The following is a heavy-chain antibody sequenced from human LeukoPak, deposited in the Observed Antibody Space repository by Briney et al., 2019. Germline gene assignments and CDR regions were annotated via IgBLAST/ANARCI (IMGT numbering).Heavy chain of an antibody. J-gene: IGHJ4*02. Sequence: GASVNVSCKVSGYSLTELSMHWVRQAPGKGLEWMGGFDPEDGETIYAQKFQGRVTMTEDTSTDTAYMELSSLRSEDTAVYYCAKDPTGVDYGDYWGQGTLVTVSS. CDR2: FDPEDGET. CDR1: GYSLTELS. CDR3: AKDPTGVDYGDY. D-gene: IGHD3-16*01. V-gene: IGHV1-24*01.